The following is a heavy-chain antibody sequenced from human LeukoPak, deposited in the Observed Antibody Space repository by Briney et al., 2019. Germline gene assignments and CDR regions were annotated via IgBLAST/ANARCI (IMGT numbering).Heavy chain of an antibody. CDR2: INHSGST. D-gene: IGHD6-6*01. J-gene: IGHJ5*02. CDR1: GGSFSGYY. Sequence: SETLSLTCAVYGGSFSGYYWSWIRQPPGRGLEWIGEINHSGSTNYNPSLKSRVTISVDTSKNQFSLKLSSVTAADTAVYYCARGPSARRWFDPWGQGTLVTVSS. CDR3: ARGPSARRWFDP. V-gene: IGHV4-34*01.